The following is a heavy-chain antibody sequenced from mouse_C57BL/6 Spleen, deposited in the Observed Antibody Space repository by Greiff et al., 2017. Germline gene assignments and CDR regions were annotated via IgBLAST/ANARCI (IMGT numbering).Heavy chain of an antibody. CDR3: ARGGTVGYYFDY. D-gene: IGHD1-1*01. J-gene: IGHJ2*01. CDR1: GYTFTSYW. CDR2: IDPSDSET. V-gene: IGHV1-52*01. Sequence: QVQLQQPGAELVRPGSSVKLSCKASGYTFTSYWMHWVKQRPIQGLEWIGNIDPSDSETHYNQKFKDKATLTVDKSSSTAYMQRSSLTSEDSAVYYCARGGTVGYYFDYWGQGTTLTVSS.